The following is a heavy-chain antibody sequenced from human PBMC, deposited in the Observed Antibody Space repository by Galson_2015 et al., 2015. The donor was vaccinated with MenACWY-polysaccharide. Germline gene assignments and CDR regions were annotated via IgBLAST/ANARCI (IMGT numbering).Heavy chain of an antibody. CDR2: IYPGDSDT. Sequence: QSGAEVKKPGESLKISCTGSGYSFSNYWIGWVRQMPGKGLEWMGIIYPGDSDTRYSPSFQGQVSISADKSISTVYLQWSSLKASDTAIYYCARHGSRSWDSWFDPWGQGTLVIVPS. D-gene: IGHD6-13*01. V-gene: IGHV5-51*01. CDR3: ARHGSRSWDSWFDP. J-gene: IGHJ5*02. CDR1: GYSFSNYW.